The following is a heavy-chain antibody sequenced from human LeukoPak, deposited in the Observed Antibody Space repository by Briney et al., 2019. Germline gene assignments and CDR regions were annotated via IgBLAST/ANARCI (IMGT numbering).Heavy chain of an antibody. Sequence: SETLSLTCTVSGGSISSSSYYWGWIRQPPGKGLEWIGSIYYSGSTYYNPSLKSRVTISVDTSKNQFSLKLSSVTAADTAVYYCAREGSLGSDAFDIWGQGTMVTVSS. CDR2: IYYSGST. CDR3: AREGSLGSDAFDI. J-gene: IGHJ3*02. V-gene: IGHV4-39*02. D-gene: IGHD3-16*01. CDR1: GGSISSSSYY.